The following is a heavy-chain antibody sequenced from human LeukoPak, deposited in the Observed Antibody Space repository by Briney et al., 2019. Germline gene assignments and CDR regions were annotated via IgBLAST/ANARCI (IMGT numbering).Heavy chain of an antibody. CDR1: GFTFSDYY. CDR2: ISSSGSTI. Sequence: GGSLRLSCAASGFTFSDYYMSWIRQAPGKGLEWVSYISSSGSTIYYADSVKGRFTISRDNAKNSLFLQMNSLRAEDTAVYYCAREGYYGLGLYYYYYMDVWGKGTTVTVSS. V-gene: IGHV3-11*04. CDR3: AREGYYGLGLYYYYYMDV. J-gene: IGHJ6*03. D-gene: IGHD3-10*01.